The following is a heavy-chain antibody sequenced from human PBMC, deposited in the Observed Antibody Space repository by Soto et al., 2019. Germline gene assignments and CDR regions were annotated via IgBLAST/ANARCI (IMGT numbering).Heavy chain of an antibody. CDR1: GFTFSDYY. J-gene: IGHJ5*02. D-gene: IGHD3-22*01. Sequence: GGSLRLSCAASGFTFSDYYMSWIRQAPGKGLEWVSYISSSSSYTNYADSVKGRFTISRDNSKNTLYLQMNSLRAEDTAVYYCARGLNDYYYDSSGFDPWGQGTLVTVSS. V-gene: IGHV3-11*06. CDR3: ARGLNDYYYDSSGFDP. CDR2: ISSSSSYT.